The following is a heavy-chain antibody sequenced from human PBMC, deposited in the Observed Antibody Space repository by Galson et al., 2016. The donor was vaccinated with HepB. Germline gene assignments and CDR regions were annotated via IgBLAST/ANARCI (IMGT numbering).Heavy chain of an antibody. J-gene: IGHJ4*02. CDR1: GGSISSRTDY. D-gene: IGHD6-19*01. CDR2: IYYSGSP. Sequence: SETLSLTCTVSGGSISSRTDYWGWIRQPPGKGLEWIGSIYYSGSPYYNPSLKSRVTISRDTARSQFSLKLTSVTAADTAVYLCARRGVAAHRCWCYWGQGTLVTVSS. V-gene: IGHV4-39*01. CDR3: ARRGVAAHRCWCY.